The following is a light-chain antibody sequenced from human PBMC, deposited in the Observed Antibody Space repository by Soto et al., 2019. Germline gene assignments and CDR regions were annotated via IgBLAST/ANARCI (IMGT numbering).Light chain of an antibody. J-gene: IGKJ2*01. CDR2: GAS. CDR1: QTSFNSY. V-gene: IGKV3-20*01. Sequence: EDVLTKSPGPLSLSPGAPATLSCRASQTSFNSYLAWYQQKPGQAPRLLIYGASSRATGSPDRFSGGGSGTDFNLTITRLEPEDFAVYYCQQYGRSYTFGQGTKLE. CDR3: QQYGRSYT.